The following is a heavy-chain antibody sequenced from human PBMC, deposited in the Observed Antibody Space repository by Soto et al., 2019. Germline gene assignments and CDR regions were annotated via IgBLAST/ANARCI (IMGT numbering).Heavy chain of an antibody. D-gene: IGHD2-2*01. Sequence: SETLSLTCTVSGASMNNYYWSWIRQSPGEGLEWIAYISHSGTTNYNPSLKSRVTISMDTPKNQFSLKLSSVTAADTAVYYCAREDIVVVPAAMQGGDLRTTWYMDVWGKGTTVTVSS. CDR2: ISHSGTT. J-gene: IGHJ6*03. CDR1: GASMNNYY. V-gene: IGHV4-59*01. CDR3: AREDIVVVPAAMQGGDLRTTWYMDV.